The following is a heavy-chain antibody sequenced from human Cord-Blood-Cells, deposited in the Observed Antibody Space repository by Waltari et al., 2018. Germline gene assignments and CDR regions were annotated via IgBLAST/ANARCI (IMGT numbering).Heavy chain of an antibody. D-gene: IGHD6-19*01. V-gene: IGHV1-2*02. CDR2: INPNSGGT. J-gene: IGHJ5*02. Sequence: QVQLVQSGAEVKKPGASVKVSCKAYGYTFTGYYMPWVRQAPGKGLGWMGGINPNSGGTNYAQKFQGRVTMTRDTSISTAYMELSRLRSDDTAVYYCARDGQWLVRLNNWFDPWGQGTLVTVSS. CDR1: GYTFTGYY. CDR3: ARDGQWLVRLNNWFDP.